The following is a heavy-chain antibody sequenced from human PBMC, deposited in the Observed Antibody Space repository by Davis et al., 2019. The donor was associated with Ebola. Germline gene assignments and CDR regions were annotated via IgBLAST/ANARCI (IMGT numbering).Heavy chain of an antibody. CDR1: GGSLSGYF. CDR3: ARGPHYYASGSYYDY. D-gene: IGHD3-10*01. CDR2: INYSGTT. J-gene: IGHJ4*02. V-gene: IGHV4-34*01. Sequence: SETLSLTCAVCGGSLSGYFWTWIRQPPGKGPEWIGEINYSGTTNYNPSLKSRVTISLDASKNQFSLKLTSVTAGDTAMYYCARGPHYYASGSYYDYWGQGSLVTVSS.